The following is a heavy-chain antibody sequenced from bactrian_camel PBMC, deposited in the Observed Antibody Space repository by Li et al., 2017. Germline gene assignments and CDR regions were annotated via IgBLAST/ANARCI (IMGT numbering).Heavy chain of an antibody. D-gene: IGHD6*01. Sequence: QLVESGGGSVQAGGSLRVSCTGLGFTVGDSDINWYRKAPGQTCGLVSSIRSDGTISYSDSVKGRFTISRDNTKNTLYLQLNSLKTEDTAMYYCAKDRTGGSWYGIDYNYWGQGTQVTVS. CDR1: GFTVGDSD. V-gene: IGHV3S63*01. J-gene: IGHJ4*01. CDR2: IRSDGTI. CDR3: AKDRTGGSWYGIDYNY.